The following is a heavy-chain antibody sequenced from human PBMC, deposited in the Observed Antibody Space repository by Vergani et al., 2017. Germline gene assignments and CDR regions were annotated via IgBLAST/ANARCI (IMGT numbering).Heavy chain of an antibody. CDR1: GFTFSSYA. V-gene: IGHV3-23*03. D-gene: IGHD4-17*01. CDR2: IYSGGSST. J-gene: IGHJ6*03. Sequence: EVQLLESGGGLVQPGGSLRLSCAASGFTFSSYAMSWVRQAPGKGLEWVSVIYSGGSSTYYADSVKGRFTISRDNAKNTLYLQMNSLRAEDTAVYYCARDTVPTVTTYYYYMDVWGKGTTVTVSS. CDR3: ARDTVPTVTTYYYYMDV.